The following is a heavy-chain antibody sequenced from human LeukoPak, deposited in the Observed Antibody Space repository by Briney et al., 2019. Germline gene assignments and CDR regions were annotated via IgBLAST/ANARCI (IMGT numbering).Heavy chain of an antibody. CDR2: IYYTGST. D-gene: IGHD3-10*01. J-gene: IGHJ5*02. CDR3: ARDRGFYYYGSGSLTTDNWFDP. V-gene: IGHV4-59*01. Sequence: SETLSLTCTVSAGSISNYYWSWIRQPPGKGLEWIGCIYYTGSTNYNPSLKSRVTISVDTSKNQFSLKLSSVTAADTAVYYCARDRGFYYYGSGSLTTDNWFDPWGQGTLVTVSS. CDR1: AGSISNYY.